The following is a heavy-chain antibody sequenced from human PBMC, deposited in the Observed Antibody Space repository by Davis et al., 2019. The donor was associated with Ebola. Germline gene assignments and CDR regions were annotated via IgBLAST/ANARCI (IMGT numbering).Heavy chain of an antibody. CDR3: ARARRVAARDMDV. Sequence: AASVKVSCKASGYTFNSHGISWVRQAPGQGLEWMGWISAYNGNTNYAQNLQGRVTMTTDTSTSTAYMELRSLRSDDTAVYYCARARRVAARDMDVWGQGTTVTVSS. D-gene: IGHD6-6*01. J-gene: IGHJ6*02. V-gene: IGHV1-18*01. CDR1: GYTFNSHG. CDR2: ISAYNGNT.